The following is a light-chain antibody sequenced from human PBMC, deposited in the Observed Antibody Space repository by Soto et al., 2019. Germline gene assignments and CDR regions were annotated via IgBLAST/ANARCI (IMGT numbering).Light chain of an antibody. CDR1: ETVATN. CDR2: GAS. V-gene: IGKV3-15*01. Sequence: VMTHSPATLSVSPCERATLSFCASETVATNLAWYQQKPGQAPRLLIYGASTRATGIPARFSGSGSGTEFTLTISSLQSEDFAVYYCQQYNNWPPWTFGQGTKVDIK. CDR3: QQYNNWPPWT. J-gene: IGKJ1*01.